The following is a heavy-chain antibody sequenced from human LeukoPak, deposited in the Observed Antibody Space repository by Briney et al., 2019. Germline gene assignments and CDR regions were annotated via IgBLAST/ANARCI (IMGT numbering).Heavy chain of an antibody. V-gene: IGHV3-23*01. J-gene: IGHJ4*02. D-gene: IGHD6-6*01. CDR2: ISGSGVST. CDR1: GFIFSNYA. CDR3: AKLPWGTAARPNFGMEY. Sequence: GGSLRLSCAASGFIFSNYAMSWVRQAPGKGLDWVSTISGSGVSTYYVDSVKGRFTISRDNSKNTLYLQMNSLRAEDTAVYYCAKLPWGTAARPNFGMEYWGQGILVTVSS.